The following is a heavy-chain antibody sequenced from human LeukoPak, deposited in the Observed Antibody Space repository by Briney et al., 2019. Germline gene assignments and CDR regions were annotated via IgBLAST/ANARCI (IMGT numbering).Heavy chain of an antibody. V-gene: IGHV3-48*04. J-gene: IGHJ4*02. CDR1: GFTFSGYS. Sequence: GGFLRLSCAASGFTFSGYSMNWVRQAPGKGLEWVSYITSSSRTIYYADSVKGRFTISKDNVKDSLFLQMNSLTAEDTAVYYCVRDGGGNWGQGTLVTVSS. CDR3: VRDGGGN. CDR2: ITSSSRTI. D-gene: IGHD4-23*01.